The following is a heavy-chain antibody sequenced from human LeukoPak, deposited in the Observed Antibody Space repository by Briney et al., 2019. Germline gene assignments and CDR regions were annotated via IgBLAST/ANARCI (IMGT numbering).Heavy chain of an antibody. D-gene: IGHD2/OR15-2a*01. J-gene: IGHJ5*02. Sequence: ASVKVSCKASGYTFSKYDIKWVRQAPGQGLEWMGGVTPTSDEATNTQTFQGRVTMTTHTSINTAYMELHSLKSEDTAVYFCARAPKGQNQAGHWFDPWGQGTLVTVSS. V-gene: IGHV1-8*01. CDR2: VTPTSDEA. CDR1: GYTFSKYD. CDR3: ARAPKGQNQAGHWFDP.